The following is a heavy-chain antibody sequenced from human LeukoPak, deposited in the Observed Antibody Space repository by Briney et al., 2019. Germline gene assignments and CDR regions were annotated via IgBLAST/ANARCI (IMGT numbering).Heavy chain of an antibody. CDR1: GYTFTGYY. CDR2: ISTYNGHT. V-gene: IGHV1-18*04. D-gene: IGHD1-26*01. Sequence: AASVKVSCKASGYTFTGYYMHWVRQAPGQGLEWMGWISTYNGHTNYAQKLQGRVTMTTDTSTSTAYMELRSLRSDDTALYFCARGGRWELPRPYAFDIWGQGTMVTVSS. CDR3: ARGGRWELPRPYAFDI. J-gene: IGHJ3*02.